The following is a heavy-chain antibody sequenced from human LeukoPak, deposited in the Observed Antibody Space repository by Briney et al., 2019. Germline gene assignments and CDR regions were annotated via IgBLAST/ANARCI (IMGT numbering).Heavy chain of an antibody. CDR1: GGSISSSNW. Sequence: PSETLSLTCTVSGGSISSSNWWSWVRQPPGKGLEWIGEIYHSGSTNYNPSLKSRVTISVDKSKNQFSLKLSSVTAADTAVYYCSAAAGTATHFDYWGQGTLVTVSS. CDR2: IYHSGST. J-gene: IGHJ4*02. CDR3: SAAAGTATHFDY. V-gene: IGHV4-4*02. D-gene: IGHD6-13*01.